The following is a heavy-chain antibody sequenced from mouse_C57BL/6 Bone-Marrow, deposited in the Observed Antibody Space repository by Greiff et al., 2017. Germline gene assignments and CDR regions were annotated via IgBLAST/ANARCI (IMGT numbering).Heavy chain of an antibody. J-gene: IGHJ2*01. D-gene: IGHD2-3*01. CDR2: IDPENGDT. CDR3: TTWGWLLYYFDY. CDR1: GFNIKNTY. V-gene: IGHV14-4*01. Sequence: VQLQQSVAELVRPGASVKLSCTASGFNIKNTYMHWVKQRPEQGLEWIGWIDPENGDTEYASKFQGKATITADTSSNTAYLQLSSLTSEDTAVYYCTTWGWLLYYFDYWGKGTTLTVSS.